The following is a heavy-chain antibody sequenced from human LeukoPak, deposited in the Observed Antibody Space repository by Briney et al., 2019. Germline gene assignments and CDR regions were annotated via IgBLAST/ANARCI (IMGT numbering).Heavy chain of an antibody. CDR1: GASMNGYF. V-gene: IGHV4-59*01. CDR2: VSHTGAT. Sequence: PSETLSLTCSVSGASMNGYFWNWVRQTPEKGLEWIGYVSHTGATNSNPTLKSRVSITIDTSKSQISLTMTSVTAADSALYYCARDRRGSFYTFDLWGPGTIVSVS. J-gene: IGHJ3*01. CDR3: ARDRRGSFYTFDL. D-gene: IGHD1-26*01.